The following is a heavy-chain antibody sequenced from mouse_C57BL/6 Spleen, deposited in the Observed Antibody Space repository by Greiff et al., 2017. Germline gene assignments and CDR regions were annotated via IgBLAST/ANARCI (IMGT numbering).Heavy chain of an antibody. V-gene: IGHV1-26*01. CDR1: GYTFTDYY. Sequence: VQLQQSGPELVKPGASVKISCKASGYTFTDYYMNWVQQSHGKSLEWIGDITPNNGGTSYNQKFKGKATLTVYKSSSTAYMELRSLTSEDSAVYYCASGGWLLPRGYAMDYWGQGTSVTVSS. J-gene: IGHJ4*01. D-gene: IGHD2-3*01. CDR3: ASGGWLLPRGYAMDY. CDR2: ITPNNGGT.